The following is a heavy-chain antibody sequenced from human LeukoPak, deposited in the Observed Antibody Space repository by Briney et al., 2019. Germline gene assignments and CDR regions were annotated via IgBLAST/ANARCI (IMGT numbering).Heavy chain of an antibody. CDR2: ISSSGSTT. J-gene: IGHJ3*02. CDR3: ARGRRPDALDI. CDR1: GFTFSSYD. Sequence: GGPLRLSCAASGFTFSSYDMHWVRQAPGKGLEWVSYISSSGSTTHYADSVKGRFTISRDNAKNSLYLQMNSLRAEDTAVYYCARGRRPDALDIWGQGTRVTVSS. V-gene: IGHV3-48*03.